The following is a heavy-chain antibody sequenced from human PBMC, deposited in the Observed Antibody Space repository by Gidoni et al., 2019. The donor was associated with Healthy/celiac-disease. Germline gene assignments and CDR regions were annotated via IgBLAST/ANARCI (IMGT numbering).Heavy chain of an antibody. CDR3: ARARDFWSGKDAFDI. J-gene: IGHJ3*02. V-gene: IGHV4-59*01. CDR2: IYYSGST. D-gene: IGHD3-3*01. Sequence: QVQLQESGPGLVKPSETLSLTCTVSGGSISGYYWSWIRQPPGKGLEWIGYIYYSGSTNYNPSLKSRVTISVDTSKNQFSLKLSSVTAADTAVYYCARARDFWSGKDAFDIWGQGTMVTVSS. CDR1: GGSISGYY.